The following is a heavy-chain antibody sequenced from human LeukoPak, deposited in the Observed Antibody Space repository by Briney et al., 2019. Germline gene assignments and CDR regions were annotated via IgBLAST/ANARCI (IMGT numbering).Heavy chain of an antibody. V-gene: IGHV3-30-3*01. D-gene: IGHD3-22*01. CDR1: GFTFSSYA. J-gene: IGHJ3*02. Sequence: GRSLRLSCAASGFTFSSYAMHWVRQAPGKGLEWVAVISYDGSNKYYADSVKGRFTISRDNAKNSLYLQMNSLRAEDTAVYYCARDRLRGDYDSSGYWSPDAFDIWGQGTMVTVSS. CDR2: ISYDGSNK. CDR3: ARDRLRGDYDSSGYWSPDAFDI.